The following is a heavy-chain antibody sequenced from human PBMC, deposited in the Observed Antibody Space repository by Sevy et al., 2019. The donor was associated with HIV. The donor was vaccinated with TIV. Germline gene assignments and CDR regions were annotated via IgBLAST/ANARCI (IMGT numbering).Heavy chain of an antibody. V-gene: IGHV4-61*01. CDR3: ARARTKTYDTGGYFDF. J-gene: IGHJ4*02. CDR2: IPSSGIT. Sequence: SETLSLTCTVAGGYIGSGSYFWTWIRQPPGKGLEWIGYIPSSGITDYNPSLKSLVTISLHTSRTQFSLTLDSVAAADTAVYYCARARTKTYDTGGYFDFWGQGTLVTVSS. D-gene: IGHD3-22*01. CDR1: GGYIGSGSYF.